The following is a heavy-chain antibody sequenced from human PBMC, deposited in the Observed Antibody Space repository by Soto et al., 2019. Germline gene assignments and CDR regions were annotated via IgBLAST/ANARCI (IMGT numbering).Heavy chain of an antibody. J-gene: IGHJ4*02. CDR3: ARRV. Sequence: EVHVSESGGGLVQTGGSLRLSCATSGFTFSNYPMNWVRQAPGKGLEWVSGISAGCDRTYYAASVKGRFTIFRDNSKNAGSLGMIRLRVEYTGVSYCARRVWGQGSLVTVSS. CDR2: ISAGCDRT. V-gene: IGHV3-23*01. CDR1: GFTFSNYP.